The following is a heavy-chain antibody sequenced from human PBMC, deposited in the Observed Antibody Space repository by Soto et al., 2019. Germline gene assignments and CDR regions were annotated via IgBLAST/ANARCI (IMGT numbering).Heavy chain of an antibody. D-gene: IGHD3-22*01. CDR2: IIPIFGTA. CDR3: ARDGTMNNYYGMDV. Sequence: GASVKVSCKASGGTFSSYAISWVRQAPGQGLEWMGGIIPIFGTANYAQKFQGRVTITADESTSTAYMELSSLRSEDTAVYYCARDGTMNNYYGMDVWGQGTTVTVSS. V-gene: IGHV1-69*13. CDR1: GGTFSSYA. J-gene: IGHJ6*02.